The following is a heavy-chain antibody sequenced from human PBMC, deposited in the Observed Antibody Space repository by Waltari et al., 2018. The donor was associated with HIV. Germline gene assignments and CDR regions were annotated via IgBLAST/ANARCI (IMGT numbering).Heavy chain of an antibody. CDR3: AKAYDSSGFQYYFDY. J-gene: IGHJ4*02. Sequence: EVQLVESGGDLVQPGRSLRLSCAASGFTFDAYAMPWVRQAPGKGLEWVSGINWNSDNIGYADSVKGRFTISRDHAKNSLYLQMNSLRPEDTALYYCAKAYDSSGFQYYFDYWGQGTLVTVSS. D-gene: IGHD3-22*01. CDR1: GFTFDAYA. CDR2: INWNSDNI. V-gene: IGHV3-9*01.